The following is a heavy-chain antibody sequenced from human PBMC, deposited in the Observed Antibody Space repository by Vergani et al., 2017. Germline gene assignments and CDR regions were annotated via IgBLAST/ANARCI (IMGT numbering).Heavy chain of an antibody. CDR3: AKDDPGMGGYGFDY. D-gene: IGHD5-18*01. CDR2: IRHDASKK. Sequence: QVQLVESGGGVVQPGGSLRLSCTALGFTFSDYGMPWGRQAPGKGLQWVSFIRHDASKKYYADSVKGRFTVTRDNSKNTLYLQLKSVRVEDTAVYHCAKDDPGMGGYGFDYWGQGTLVTVSS. CDR1: GFTFSDYG. J-gene: IGHJ4*02. V-gene: IGHV3-30*02.